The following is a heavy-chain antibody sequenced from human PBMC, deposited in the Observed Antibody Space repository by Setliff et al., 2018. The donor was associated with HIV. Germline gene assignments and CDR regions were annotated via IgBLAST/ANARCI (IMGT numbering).Heavy chain of an antibody. CDR3: ARVSPPPDNYFDYYMDV. CDR1: GGSISSHY. Sequence: KTSETLSLTCTVSGGSISSHYWSWIRQPPGKGLEWIAYIYYSGTTSYNPSLKSRVTISVDTSKNQFSLKLSSVTAADTALYYCARVSPPPDNYFDYYMDVWGKGTTVTVSS. D-gene: IGHD3-9*01. V-gene: IGHV4-59*11. J-gene: IGHJ6*03. CDR2: IYYSGTT.